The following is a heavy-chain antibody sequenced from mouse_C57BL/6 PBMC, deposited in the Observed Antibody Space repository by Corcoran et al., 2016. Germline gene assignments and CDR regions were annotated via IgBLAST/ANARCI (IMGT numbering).Heavy chain of an antibody. V-gene: IGHV1-22*01. CDR2: INPNNGGT. D-gene: IGHD1-1*01. CDR1: GYTFTDYN. J-gene: IGHJ4*01. CDR3: ARFYYGSPDAMDY. Sequence: EVQLQQSGPELVKPGASVKMSCKASGYTFTDYNMHWVKQSHGKSLEWIGYINPNNGGTSYNQKFNGKATLTVNKSSSTAYMELRSLTSEDSAVYYCARFYYGSPDAMDYWGQGTSVTVSS.